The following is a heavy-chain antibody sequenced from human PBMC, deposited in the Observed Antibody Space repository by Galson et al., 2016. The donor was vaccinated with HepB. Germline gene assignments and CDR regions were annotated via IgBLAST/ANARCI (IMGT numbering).Heavy chain of an antibody. CDR2: IWYDGSNK. V-gene: IGHV3-33*01. Sequence: LRLSCAASGFTFSNYGMHWVRQAPGKGLEWVAIIWYDGSNKYYADSVEGRFTISRDNSKNTVYQQMNSLRAEDTAVYYCAREDRNSVGWYVRYFDYWGQGALVTVSS. J-gene: IGHJ4*02. CDR1: GFTFSNYG. D-gene: IGHD6-19*01. CDR3: AREDRNSVGWYVRYFDY.